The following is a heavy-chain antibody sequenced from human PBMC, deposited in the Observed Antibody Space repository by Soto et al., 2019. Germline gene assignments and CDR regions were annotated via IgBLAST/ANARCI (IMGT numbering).Heavy chain of an antibody. D-gene: IGHD3-10*01. Sequence: GGSLRLSCAGSGFTFRWFGMNWVRQAPGKGLEWVARISNDGSNEYYVDSVKGRFTISRDNSKNTLYLQMDSLRAEDTAVYYCAKGEVRGIIPSYFDYWGLGTLATVSS. CDR2: ISNDGSNE. J-gene: IGHJ4*02. CDR3: AKGEVRGIIPSYFDY. V-gene: IGHV3-30*18. CDR1: GFTFRWFG.